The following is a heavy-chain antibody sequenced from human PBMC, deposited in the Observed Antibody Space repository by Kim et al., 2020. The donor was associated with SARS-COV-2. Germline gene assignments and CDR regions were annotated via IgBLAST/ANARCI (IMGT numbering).Heavy chain of an antibody. V-gene: IGHV3-30-3*01. CDR2: ISYDGSNK. CDR3: ARGGTYYDSSGYSTPGGMDV. J-gene: IGHJ6*02. Sequence: GGSLRLSCAASGFTFSSYAMHWVRQAPGKGLEWVAVISYDGSNKYYADSVKGRFTISRDNSKNTLYLQMNSLRAEDTAVYYCARGGTYYDSSGYSTPGGMDVWGQGTTVTVSS. CDR1: GFTFSSYA. D-gene: IGHD3-22*01.